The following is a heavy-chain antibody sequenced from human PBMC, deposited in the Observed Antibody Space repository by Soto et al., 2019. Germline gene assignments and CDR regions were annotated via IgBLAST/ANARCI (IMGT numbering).Heavy chain of an antibody. CDR3: AREGGSYDSGGYLIRGAFDI. CDR2: IHYRGTS. CDR1: GGSMSPGDYC. J-gene: IGHJ3*02. D-gene: IGHD3-22*01. Sequence: QVQLQESGPGLVKSSQTLSLTCTVSGGSMSPGDYCWNWIRQHPGKGLEWIGSIHYRGTSYYNPSLQDRLSISVDTSKSQFSLTLSSLTAADTAMYYCAREGGSYDSGGYLIRGAFDIWGQGTMVTVSS. V-gene: IGHV4-31*03.